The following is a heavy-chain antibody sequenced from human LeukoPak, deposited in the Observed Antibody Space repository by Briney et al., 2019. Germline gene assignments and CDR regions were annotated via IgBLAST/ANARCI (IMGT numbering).Heavy chain of an antibody. CDR1: GFTFSSYA. Sequence: GGSLRLSCAASGFTFSSYAMPWVRQAPGKGLEWVAVISYDGSNKYYADSVKGRFTISRDNSKNTLYLQMNSLRAEDTAVYYCARESWAIQDGGAFDIWGQGTMVTVSS. D-gene: IGHD2-21*01. CDR2: ISYDGSNK. J-gene: IGHJ3*02. CDR3: ARESWAIQDGGAFDI. V-gene: IGHV3-30*04.